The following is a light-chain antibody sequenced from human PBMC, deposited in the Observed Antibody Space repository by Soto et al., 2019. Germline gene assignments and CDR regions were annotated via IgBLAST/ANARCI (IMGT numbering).Light chain of an antibody. CDR2: GNI. V-gene: IGLV1-40*01. J-gene: IGLJ2*01. Sequence: QSVLTQPPSVSGAPGQRVTISCTGSSSNIGAGYDVHWYQHLPGTAPKLLIYGNINRPSGVPDRFSGSKSGTSASLAITGLQAEDEADYYCSSYTSSSTPVVFGGGTKLTVL. CDR3: SSYTSSSTPVV. CDR1: SSNIGAGYD.